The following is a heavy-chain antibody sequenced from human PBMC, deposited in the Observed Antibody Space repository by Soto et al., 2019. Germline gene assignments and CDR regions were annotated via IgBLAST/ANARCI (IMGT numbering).Heavy chain of an antibody. D-gene: IGHD3-22*01. J-gene: IGHJ4*02. V-gene: IGHV3-53*01. CDR2: IYSSGTT. CDR1: VLDVSTNY. CDR3: ARGTSGYSF. Sequence: GGSLRLSCAASVLDVSTNYMNWVRQAPGKGLEWVSIIYSSGTTYYAASVKGRFSISRDKSKNTLYLQMNSLRADDTDVYYCARGTSGYSFWGQGTLVTVS.